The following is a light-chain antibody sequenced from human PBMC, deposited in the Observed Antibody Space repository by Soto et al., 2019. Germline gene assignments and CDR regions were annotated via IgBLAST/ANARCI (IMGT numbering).Light chain of an antibody. Sequence: DIQMTQSPSYLSGSXGDRVTITXXASETISRSLNWFQQKPGKAPKLLIYAASILQNEVPSRFSGSGSGTDFTLSITSLQFEDFATYYCQRTHSVPLTFGQGTRLEI. CDR2: AAS. CDR3: QRTHSVPLT. J-gene: IGKJ5*01. V-gene: IGKV1-39*01. CDR1: ETISRS.